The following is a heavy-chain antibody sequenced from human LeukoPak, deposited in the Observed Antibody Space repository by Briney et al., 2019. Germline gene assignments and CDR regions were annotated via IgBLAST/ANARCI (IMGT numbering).Heavy chain of an antibody. V-gene: IGHV7-4-1*02. J-gene: IGHJ4*02. Sequence: GASVKVSCKASGYTFTSYAMNWVRQAPGQGLEWMGWINTNTGNPTYAQGFTGRFVFSLDTSVSTAYLQISSLKAGDTAMYYCARQLGSGSYWLVNYWGQGTLVTVSS. CDR2: INTNTGNP. CDR1: GYTFTSYA. D-gene: IGHD3-10*01. CDR3: ARQLGSGSYWLVNY.